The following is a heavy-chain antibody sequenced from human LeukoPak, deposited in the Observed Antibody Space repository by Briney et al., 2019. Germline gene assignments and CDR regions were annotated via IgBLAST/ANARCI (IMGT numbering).Heavy chain of an antibody. J-gene: IGHJ5*02. CDR2: IIPIFGTA. CDR1: GGTFSSYA. CDR3: ARGLHCSSTSCYNLDWFDP. D-gene: IGHD2-2*02. V-gene: IGHV1-69*06. Sequence: SVKVSCKASGGTFSSYAISWVRQAPGQGLEWMGGIIPIFGTANYAQKFQGRVTITADKSTSTAYMELSSLRSEDTAVYYCARGLHCSSTSCYNLDWFDPWGQGTLVTVSS.